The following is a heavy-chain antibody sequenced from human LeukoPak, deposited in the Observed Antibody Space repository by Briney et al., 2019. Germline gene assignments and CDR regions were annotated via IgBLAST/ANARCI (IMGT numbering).Heavy chain of an antibody. Sequence: GGSLRLSCAASGFTFSTYWMNWVRQAPGKGLEWVANIKPDGSEGYYVDSVKGRFTLSRDNAQNSLYLQTNSLRDDDTAVYYCARAKRPMVLDHWGQGTLVTVSS. CDR3: ARAKRPMVLDH. D-gene: IGHD3-10*01. V-gene: IGHV3-7*03. J-gene: IGHJ4*02. CDR1: GFTFSTYW. CDR2: IKPDGSEG.